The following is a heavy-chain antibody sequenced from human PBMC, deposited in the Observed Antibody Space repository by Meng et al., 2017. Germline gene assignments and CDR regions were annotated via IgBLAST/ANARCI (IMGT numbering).Heavy chain of an antibody. CDR3: ARDTYSSGNYWYFDL. CDR1: GGTFSSYA. J-gene: IGHJ2*01. V-gene: IGHV1-69*13. Sequence: SVKVSCKASGGTFSSYAISWVRQAPGQGLEWMGGIIPIFGTVNYAQKFQGRVTITADESTSTAYMELSSLRSEDTAVYYCARDTYSSGNYWYFDLWGRGTLVTVSS. D-gene: IGHD6-19*01. CDR2: IIPIFGTV.